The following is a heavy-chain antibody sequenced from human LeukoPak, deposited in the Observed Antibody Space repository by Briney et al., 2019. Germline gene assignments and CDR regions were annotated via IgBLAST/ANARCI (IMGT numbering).Heavy chain of an antibody. D-gene: IGHD6-19*01. Sequence: SGTLSLTCTVSGDPISSYSWTWIRQPAGKGLEWIGRIHLSRSTDYKPSLKSRVNISLDKSKNQFSLKLNSVTAADSALYYCARGRLSVASIVAFDYWGQGALVAVSS. CDR2: IHLSRST. CDR3: ARGRLSVASIVAFDY. V-gene: IGHV4-4*07. CDR1: GDPISSYS. J-gene: IGHJ4*02.